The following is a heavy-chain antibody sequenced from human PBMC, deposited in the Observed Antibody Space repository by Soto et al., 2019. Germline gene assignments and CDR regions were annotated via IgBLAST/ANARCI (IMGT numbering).Heavy chain of an antibody. CDR3: ARGPRYYYGSGSYYKLRWFDP. CDR2: INHSGST. CDR1: GGSFSGYY. V-gene: IGHV4-34*01. D-gene: IGHD3-10*01. Sequence: TAETLSVTCAVYGGSFSGYYWSWIRQPPGKGLEWIGEINHSGSTNYNPSLKSRVTISVDTSKNQFSLKLSSVTAADTAVYYCARGPRYYYGSGSYYKLRWFDPWGQGTLVTVSS. J-gene: IGHJ5*02.